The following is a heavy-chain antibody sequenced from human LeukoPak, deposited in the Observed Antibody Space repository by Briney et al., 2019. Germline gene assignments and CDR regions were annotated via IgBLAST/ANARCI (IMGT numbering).Heavy chain of an antibody. V-gene: IGHV3-30-3*01. CDR2: ISHDGGNK. Sequence: GGSLRLSCSASGFTFSSYTMHWVRQAPDKGLEWVAVISHDGGNKYYADSVKGRFTISRDNSKNTLYLQMNSLRAEDTALYYCARGKPVTGTPDYYSYGMDVWGQGTMVTVSS. CDR3: ARGKPVTGTPDYYSYGMDV. CDR1: GFTFSSYT. J-gene: IGHJ6*02. D-gene: IGHD1-20*01.